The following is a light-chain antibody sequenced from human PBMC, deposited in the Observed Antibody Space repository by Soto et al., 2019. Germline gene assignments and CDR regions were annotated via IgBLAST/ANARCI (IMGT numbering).Light chain of an antibody. CDR2: GTS. CDR1: QTVSRSSLVRQGVRSSC. CDR3: QQYGSTSWT. Sequence: EIVLTQSPGTLSLSPGERATLSCRASQTVSRSSLVRQGVRSSCLAWYQQNRVQAPRPLIYGTSSRATGIPDRFSGSGSGTDFTLTISRMEPEDFAVYYCQQYGSTSWTFGQGTKVEIK. J-gene: IGKJ1*01. V-gene: IGKV3-20*01.